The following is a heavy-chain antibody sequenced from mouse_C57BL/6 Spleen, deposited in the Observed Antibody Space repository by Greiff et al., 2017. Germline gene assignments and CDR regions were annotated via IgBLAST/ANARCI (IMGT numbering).Heavy chain of an antibody. Sequence: QVQLQQPGAELVMPGASVKLSCKASGYTFTSYWMHWVKQRPGQGLEWIGEIDPSDSYTNYNQKFKGKSTLTVDRSSSTAYMQLSSLTSEDSAVYYCARGLGREGYAMDYWGQGTSVTVSS. J-gene: IGHJ4*01. CDR3: ARGLGREGYAMDY. CDR1: GYTFTSYW. CDR2: IDPSDSYT. D-gene: IGHD4-1*01. V-gene: IGHV1-69*01.